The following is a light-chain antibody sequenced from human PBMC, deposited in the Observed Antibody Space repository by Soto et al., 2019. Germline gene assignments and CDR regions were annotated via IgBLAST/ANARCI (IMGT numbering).Light chain of an antibody. CDR3: QHDYSTPLT. CDR2: AAS. Sequence: DIQMTQSPSSLSASVGDRVTITCRASQSISTYLDWYQQKPGKAPNLLIYAASTLQSGVPSRFSGSGSGTDFTLTISSLQPEDFATYFCQHDYSTPLTFGGGTKVDNK. J-gene: IGKJ4*01. V-gene: IGKV1-39*01. CDR1: QSISTY.